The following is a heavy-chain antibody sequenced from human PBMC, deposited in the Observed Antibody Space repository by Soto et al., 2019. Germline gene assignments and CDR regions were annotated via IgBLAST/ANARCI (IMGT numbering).Heavy chain of an antibody. CDR3: ARHHWNYGANWFDP. CDR1: GGAISSSSYY. D-gene: IGHD1-7*01. CDR2: IYYSGST. Sequence: SETLSLTCSVSGGAISSSSYYWCWIRQPPGKGLEWIGSIYYSGSTYYNPSLKSRVTISVDTSKNQFSLKLSSVTAADTAVYYCARHHWNYGANWFDPWGQGTLVPVSS. V-gene: IGHV4-39*01. J-gene: IGHJ5*02.